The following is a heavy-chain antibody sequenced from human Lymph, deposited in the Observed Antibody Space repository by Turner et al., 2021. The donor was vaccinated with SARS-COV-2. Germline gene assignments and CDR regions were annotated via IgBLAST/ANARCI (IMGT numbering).Heavy chain of an antibody. CDR1: GSPFVDYA. Sequence: GESGGGVVQPGGSWGPPFAAPGSPFVDYAMHWVRQAPGKGLEWVFFISGDGGGTYYADSVKGRFTISRDNSKNSLSLQMNSLRAEDTALYYCAKDPGYCSGGSCYSRTYFDFWGQGTLVTVSA. CDR2: ISGDGGGT. V-gene: IGHV3-43*02. D-gene: IGHD2-15*01. J-gene: IGHJ4*02. CDR3: AKDPGYCSGGSCYSRTYFDF.